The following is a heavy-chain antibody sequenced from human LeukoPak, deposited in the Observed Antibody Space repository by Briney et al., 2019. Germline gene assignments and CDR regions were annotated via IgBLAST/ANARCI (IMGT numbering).Heavy chain of an antibody. Sequence: GRSLRLSCAASGFTFSSYAMHWVRQAPGKGLEWVAVISYDGSNKYYADSVKGRFTISRDNSKNTLYLQMNSLRAEDTAVYYCARDTGPSGIAAAGALDYWGQGTLVTVSS. CDR1: GFTFSSYA. J-gene: IGHJ4*02. V-gene: IGHV3-30-3*01. CDR3: ARDTGPSGIAAAGALDY. CDR2: ISYDGSNK. D-gene: IGHD6-13*01.